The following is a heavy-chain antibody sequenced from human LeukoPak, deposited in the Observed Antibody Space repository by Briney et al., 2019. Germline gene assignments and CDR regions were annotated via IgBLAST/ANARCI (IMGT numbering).Heavy chain of an antibody. CDR1: GYTFTSYG. CDR3: ARDYGGNSGWFDP. D-gene: IGHD4-23*01. CDR2: ISAHNGNA. J-gene: IGHJ5*02. Sequence: ASVKVSCKTSGYTFTSYGINWVRQAPGQGLEWMGRISAHNGNANYAQKFQGRVTMTTDTLATTAYMELRSLRSDDTAVYYCARDYGGNSGWFDPWGQGTLVTVSS. V-gene: IGHV1-18*01.